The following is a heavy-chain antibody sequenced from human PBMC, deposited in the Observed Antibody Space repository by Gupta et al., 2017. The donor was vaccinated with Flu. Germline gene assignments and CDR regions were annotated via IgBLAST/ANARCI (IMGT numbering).Heavy chain of an antibody. CDR2: TDGNHYT. J-gene: IGHJ3*02. CDR1: VFSLNTRVVG. D-gene: IGHD4-17*01. CDR3: EFLAPTYASDI. V-gene: IGHV2-5*01. Sequence: QITLEESGPTLVKPTQTLTLTCTFSVFSLNTRVVGVGWIRQSTGNAMECLASTDGNHYTRYRQTLKSRLTVNKDTSKNQVVPTITNMNPVDTDAYYCEFLAPTYASDIWGQGTMGTVSS.